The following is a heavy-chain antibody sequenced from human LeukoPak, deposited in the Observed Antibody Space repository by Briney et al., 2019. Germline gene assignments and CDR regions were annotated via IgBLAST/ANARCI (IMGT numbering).Heavy chain of an antibody. D-gene: IGHD6-13*01. V-gene: IGHV3-48*01. CDR1: GFTFSSYS. Sequence: PGGSLRLSCAASGFTFSSYSMNWARQAPGKGLEWVSYISSSSSTIYYADSVKGRFTISRDNAKNSLYLQMNSLRAEDTAVYYCARECPTGSSWTGYYYYMDVWGKGTTVTVSS. CDR2: ISSSSSTI. J-gene: IGHJ6*03. CDR3: ARECPTGSSWTGYYYYMDV.